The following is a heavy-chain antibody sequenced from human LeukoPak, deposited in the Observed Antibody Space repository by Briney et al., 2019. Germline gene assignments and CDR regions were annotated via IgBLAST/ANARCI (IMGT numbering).Heavy chain of an antibody. D-gene: IGHD6-13*01. CDR2: IKQDGSAK. CDR1: GFTFSSYW. Sequence: GGSLSLSCAASGFTFSSYWLNWVRQAPGKGLEWVANIKQDGSAKKYVDSVKGRFTISRDNAKNSLYLQMNSLRAEDTAVYYCMTAPRSSRWPPPTWGQGTLVTVSS. J-gene: IGHJ5*02. V-gene: IGHV3-7*01. CDR3: MTAPRSSRWPPPT.